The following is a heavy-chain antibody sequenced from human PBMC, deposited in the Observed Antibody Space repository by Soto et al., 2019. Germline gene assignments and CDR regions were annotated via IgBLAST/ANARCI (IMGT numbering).Heavy chain of an antibody. J-gene: IGHJ4*02. Sequence: ASVKVSCKASGGTFSSYAISWVRQAPGQGLEWMGEIIPIFGTANYAQKFQGRVTITADESTSTAYMELSSLRSEDTAVYYCASKVPDYGGNWYFDYWGQGTLVTVSS. V-gene: IGHV1-69*13. CDR2: IIPIFGTA. D-gene: IGHD4-17*01. CDR1: GGTFSSYA. CDR3: ASKVPDYGGNWYFDY.